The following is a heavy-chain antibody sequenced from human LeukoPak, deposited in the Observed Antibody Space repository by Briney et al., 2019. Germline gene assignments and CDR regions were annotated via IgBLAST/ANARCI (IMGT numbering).Heavy chain of an antibody. CDR1: RFIFSSYS. Sequence: GGSLRLSCAASRFIFSSYSMYWVRQAPGKGLQWVAADSVKGRFTIPRDNSKNTLYVQMNSLRAEDRAVYYCARTSQRDSFTGFVINFFDPWGQGTPVTVSS. D-gene: IGHD2-15*01. CDR3: ARTSQRDSFTGFVINFFDP. V-gene: IGHV3-30*04. J-gene: IGHJ5*02.